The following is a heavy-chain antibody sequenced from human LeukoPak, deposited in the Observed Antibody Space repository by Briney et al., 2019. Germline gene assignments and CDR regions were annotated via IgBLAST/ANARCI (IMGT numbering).Heavy chain of an antibody. Sequence: ASVKVSCKASGGTFSSYAISWVRQAPGQGLEWMGRIIPILGIANYAQKFQGRVTITADKSTSTAYMELSSLRSEDTAVYYCARDPRPSAAMVPNWFDPWGQGTLVTVSS. CDR2: IIPILGIA. CDR3: ARDPRPSAAMVPNWFDP. CDR1: GGTFSSYA. D-gene: IGHD2-2*01. V-gene: IGHV1-69*04. J-gene: IGHJ5*02.